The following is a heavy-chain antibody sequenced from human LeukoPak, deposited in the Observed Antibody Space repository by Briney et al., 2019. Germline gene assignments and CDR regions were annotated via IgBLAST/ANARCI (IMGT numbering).Heavy chain of an antibody. J-gene: IGHJ6*02. CDR1: GGSISSSSYY. D-gene: IGHD4-17*01. CDR2: IYYSGST. Sequence: SETLSLTCTVSGGSISSSSYYWGWIRQHPGKGLEWIGYIYYSGSTYYNPSLKSRVTISVDASKNQFSLKLSSVTAADTAVYYCASTTVTVYYYYYGMDVWGQGTTVTVSS. CDR3: ASTTVTVYYYYYGMDV. V-gene: IGHV4-31*03.